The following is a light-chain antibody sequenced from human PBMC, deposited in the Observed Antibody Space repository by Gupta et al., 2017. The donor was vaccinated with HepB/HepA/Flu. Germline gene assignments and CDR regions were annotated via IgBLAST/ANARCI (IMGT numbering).Light chain of an antibody. CDR2: KAS. Sequence: QMTQSPSTLSASVGDRVIITCRASHNISSWLAWYQQKPGKAPKLMIYKASSRESGVPSRFRGGGSGTEFTLTISSRQHDDFATYYCQQYNSYCSFGQGTKLDIK. J-gene: IGKJ2*04. V-gene: IGKV1-5*03. CDR3: QQYNSYCS. CDR1: HNISSW.